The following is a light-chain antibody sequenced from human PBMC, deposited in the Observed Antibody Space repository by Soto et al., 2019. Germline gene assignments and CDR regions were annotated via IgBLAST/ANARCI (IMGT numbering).Light chain of an antibody. J-gene: IGLJ2*01. CDR2: HVV. CDR1: SSDVGGYNY. V-gene: IGLV2-11*01. CDR3: CSYADGQTLA. Sequence: QSALTQPPSASGSPGQSVTFSCTGTSSDVGGYNYVSWYQQFPGKAPKLLIYHVVQRPSGVPDRFSGSKSGTTASLIISGLQAEDEADYFCCSYADGQTLAFGGGTKLTVL.